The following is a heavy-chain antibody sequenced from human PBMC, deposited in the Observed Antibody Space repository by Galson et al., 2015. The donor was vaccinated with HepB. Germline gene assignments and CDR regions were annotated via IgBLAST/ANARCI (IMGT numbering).Heavy chain of an antibody. CDR2: IIPMYDIG. Sequence: SVKVSCKASGGTFSSYAIFWVRQAPGQGLEWMGGIIPMYDIGNYAHKFQDRVTITADKSTSTAYMELSSLRSDDTAMYYCARAREEYTSSSGLSLWGQRSLVTVSP. D-gene: IGHD6-6*01. V-gene: IGHV1-69*10. CDR3: ARAREEYTSSSGLSL. J-gene: IGHJ4*02. CDR1: GGTFSSYA.